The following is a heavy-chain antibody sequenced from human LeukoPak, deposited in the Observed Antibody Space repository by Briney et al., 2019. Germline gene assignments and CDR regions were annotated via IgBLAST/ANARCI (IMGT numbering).Heavy chain of an antibody. V-gene: IGHV3-53*01. Sequence: GGSLRLSCAASGFTVSSNYMSWVRQAPGKGLEWVSVIYSGGSTYYADSVKGRFTISRDNSKNTLYLQMNSLRAEDTAVYYCARDVGYSYGVPSWGQGTLVTVSS. CDR3: ARDVGYSYGVPS. J-gene: IGHJ4*02. CDR1: GFTVSSNY. D-gene: IGHD5-18*01. CDR2: IYSGGST.